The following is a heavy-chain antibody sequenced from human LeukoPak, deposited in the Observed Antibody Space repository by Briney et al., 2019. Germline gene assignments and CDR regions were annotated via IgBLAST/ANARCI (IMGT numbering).Heavy chain of an antibody. D-gene: IGHD6-13*01. Sequence: GGSLSLSWPLSGFTFSSYWMNWVRQAPGPAPEWLASIRQDGGEKSYVDSVKGRFTISRDNTKNSLYLQINSLRAEDTVMYYCARDGTAPGLYFDLWGQGTLVTVSS. V-gene: IGHV3-7*03. CDR1: GFTFSSYW. CDR3: ARDGTAPGLYFDL. J-gene: IGHJ4*01. CDR2: IRQDGGEK.